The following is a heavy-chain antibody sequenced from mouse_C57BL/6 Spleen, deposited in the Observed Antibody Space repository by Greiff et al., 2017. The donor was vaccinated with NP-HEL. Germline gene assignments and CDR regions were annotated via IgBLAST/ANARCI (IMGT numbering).Heavy chain of an antibody. D-gene: IGHD1-1*01. Sequence: QVQLQQSGPELVKPGASVKISCKASGYAFSSSWMNWVKQRPGKGLEWIGRIYPGDGDTNYNGKFKGKATLTADKSSSTAYMQLSSLTSEDSAVYFCARDYYGSSSDYWGQGTTLTVSS. CDR2: IYPGDGDT. J-gene: IGHJ2*01. V-gene: IGHV1-82*01. CDR1: GYAFSSSW. CDR3: ARDYYGSSSDY.